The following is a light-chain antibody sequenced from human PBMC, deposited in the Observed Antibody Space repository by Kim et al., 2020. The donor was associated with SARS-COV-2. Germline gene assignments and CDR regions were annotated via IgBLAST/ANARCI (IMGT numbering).Light chain of an antibody. CDR3: QTWGTGIHV. CDR2: VNSDGSH. V-gene: IGLV4-69*01. CDR1: SGHSSYA. Sequence: QPVPTQSPSASASLGASVKLTCTLSSGHSSYAIAWHQQQPEKGPRYLMKVNSDGSHSRGAGIPDRFSGSSSGAERYLTISSLQSEDEADYYCQTWGTGIHVFGGGTKLTVL. J-gene: IGLJ3*02.